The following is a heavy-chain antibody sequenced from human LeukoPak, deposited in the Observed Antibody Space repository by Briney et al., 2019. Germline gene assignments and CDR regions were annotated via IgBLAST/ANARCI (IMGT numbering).Heavy chain of an antibody. CDR3: ARGESGWVYYYYYYMDV. Sequence: PSETLSLTCTVSRGSISGYYWCWIRQPPGKGLEWIGYIYYSGSTNYNPSLKSRVTISVDTSKNQFSLKLSSVTAADTAVYYCARGESGWVYYYYYYMDVWGKGTTVTVSS. V-gene: IGHV4-59*01. CDR2: IYYSGST. CDR1: RGSISGYY. J-gene: IGHJ6*03. D-gene: IGHD6-19*01.